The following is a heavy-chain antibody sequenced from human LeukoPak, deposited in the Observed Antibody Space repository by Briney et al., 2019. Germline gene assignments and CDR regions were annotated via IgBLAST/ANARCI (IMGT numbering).Heavy chain of an antibody. J-gene: IGHJ6*03. Sequence: ASVKVSCKASGYTFTSYDINWVRQATGQGLEWMGRMNPNSGNTGYAQKFQGRVTMTRNTSISTAYMEPSSLRSEDTAVYYCARGAYSSSFYYYYMDVWGKGTTVTVSS. CDR3: ARGAYSSSFYYYYMDV. CDR2: MNPNSGNT. V-gene: IGHV1-8*01. D-gene: IGHD6-13*01. CDR1: GYTFTSYD.